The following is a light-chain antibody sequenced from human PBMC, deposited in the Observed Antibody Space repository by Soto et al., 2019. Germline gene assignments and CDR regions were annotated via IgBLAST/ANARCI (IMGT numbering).Light chain of an antibody. CDR2: GAS. CDR1: QSVSSSY. J-gene: IGKJ1*01. Sequence: EIVLTQSPGTLSLSPGERATLFCRASQSVSSSYLAWYQLKPGQAPRLLIYGASSRATGIPDRFSGSGSGTDFTLTISCLQSEDFATYYCQQYYSYPLTFGQGSKVDI. CDR3: QQYYSYPLT. V-gene: IGKV3-20*01.